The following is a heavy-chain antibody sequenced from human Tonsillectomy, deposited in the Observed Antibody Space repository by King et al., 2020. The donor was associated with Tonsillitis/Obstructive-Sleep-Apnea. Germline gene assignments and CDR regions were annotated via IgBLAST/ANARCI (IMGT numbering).Heavy chain of an antibody. J-gene: IGHJ6*03. CDR1: GYTFTSYY. V-gene: IGHV1-46*01. CDR2: INPSGGST. Sequence: QLVQSGAEVKKPGASVKVSCKASGYTFTSYYMHWVRQAPGQGLEWMGIINPSGGSTSYAQKFQGRVTMTRDTSTSTVYMELSSLGSEDTAVYYCAREGVGSSWYYYYYYMDVWGKGTTVTVSS. CDR3: AREGVGSSWYYYYYYMDV. D-gene: IGHD6-13*01.